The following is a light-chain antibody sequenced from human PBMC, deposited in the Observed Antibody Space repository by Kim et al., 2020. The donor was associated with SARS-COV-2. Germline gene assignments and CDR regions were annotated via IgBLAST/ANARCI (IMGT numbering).Light chain of an antibody. J-gene: IGLJ3*02. CDR2: QDI. V-gene: IGLV3-1*01. CDR1: KLGDKY. CDR3: QVWDSSTVV. Sequence: SYELTQPPSVSVSPGQTASITCSGDKLGDKYACWYQQKPGQSPTLVIYQDIKRPSGIPERFSGSNSGNTATLTISGTQSMDEADYYCQVWDSSTVVFGGG.